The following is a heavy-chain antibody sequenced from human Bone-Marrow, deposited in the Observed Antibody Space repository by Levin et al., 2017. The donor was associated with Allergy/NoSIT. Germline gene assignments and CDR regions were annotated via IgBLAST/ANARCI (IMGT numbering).Heavy chain of an antibody. J-gene: IGHJ4*02. CDR1: GGSISNYY. D-gene: IGHD3-3*01. CDR2: IYTRGST. V-gene: IGHV4-4*07. Sequence: SETLSLTCTVSGGSISNYYWSWVRQPAGKGLEWIGRIYTRGSTNYNPSLKSRVTMSVDTSKNQFSLRLTSVTAADTAVYYCAKDYDFWSGYIGSDYWGQGTLVTVSS. CDR3: AKDYDFWSGYIGSDY.